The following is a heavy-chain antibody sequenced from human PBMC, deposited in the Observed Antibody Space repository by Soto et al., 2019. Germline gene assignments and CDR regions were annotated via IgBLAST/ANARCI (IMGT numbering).Heavy chain of an antibody. J-gene: IGHJ4*02. CDR1: GFTFSSYG. D-gene: IGHD6-13*01. Sequence: QVQLVESGGGVVQPGRSLRLSCAASGFTFSSYGMHWVRQAPGKGLEWVAVIWYDGSNKYYADSVKGRFTISRDNSKNTLYLQMNSLRAEDTAVYYCARAKYSRIAADGFEGWGQGTLVTVSS. CDR3: ARAKYSRIAADGFEG. CDR2: IWYDGSNK. V-gene: IGHV3-33*01.